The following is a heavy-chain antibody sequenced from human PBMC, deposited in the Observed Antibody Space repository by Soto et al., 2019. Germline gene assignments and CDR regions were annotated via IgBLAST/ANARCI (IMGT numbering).Heavy chain of an antibody. Sequence: SETLCLTCTVSGGSISSYYWGWIRQPPGKGLEWIGYIHYSGSTNYNPSLRSRVTISVDTPKNQFSLKVNSMTAADTAIYYCARGGVAARKGRWFDPWGQGTLVTVSS. CDR2: IHYSGST. D-gene: IGHD6-25*01. V-gene: IGHV4-59*01. CDR3: ARGGVAARKGRWFDP. J-gene: IGHJ5*02. CDR1: GGSISSYY.